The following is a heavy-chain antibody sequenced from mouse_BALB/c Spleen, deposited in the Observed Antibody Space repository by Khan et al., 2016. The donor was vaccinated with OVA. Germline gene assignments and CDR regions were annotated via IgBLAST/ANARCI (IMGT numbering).Heavy chain of an antibody. CDR1: GYSITSCYV. CDR3: ARTARIEY. J-gene: IGHJ2*01. V-gene: IGHV3-2*02. CDR2: ISYSGST. Sequence: EVQLQESGPGLVKPSQSLSLTCTVTGYSITSCYVWNRIRQFPGNKLEWMGYISYSGSTNYNPTLKSRISITRDTSKNQFFLQLNSVTTEDTTTYYCARTARIEYWGQGTTLTVSS. D-gene: IGHD1-2*01.